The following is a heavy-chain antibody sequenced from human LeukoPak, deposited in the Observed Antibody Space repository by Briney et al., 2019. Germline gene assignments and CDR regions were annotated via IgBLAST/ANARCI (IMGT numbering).Heavy chain of an antibody. D-gene: IGHD1-26*01. Sequence: GGSLRLSCAASGFTFSSYAMSWVRQAPGKGLVWVSRINSDGSRISYADSVKGRFTISRDNAKNTLYLQMNSLRAEDTAVYYCARDRGSTEFDYWGQGTLVTVSS. CDR2: INSDGSRI. V-gene: IGHV3-74*01. CDR3: ARDRGSTEFDY. CDR1: GFTFSSYA. J-gene: IGHJ4*02.